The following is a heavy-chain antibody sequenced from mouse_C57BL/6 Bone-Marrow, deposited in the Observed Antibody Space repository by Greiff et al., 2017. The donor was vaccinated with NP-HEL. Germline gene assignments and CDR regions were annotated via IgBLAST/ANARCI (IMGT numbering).Heavy chain of an antibody. CDR3: AIYYYGSYWYFDV. D-gene: IGHD1-1*01. CDR2: INSDGGST. J-gene: IGHJ1*03. CDR1: EYEFPSHD. V-gene: IGHV5-2*01. Sequence: EVKLMESGGGLVQPGESLKLSCESNEYEFPSHDMSWVRKTPEKRLELVAAINSDGGSTYYPDTMERRFIISRDNTKKTLYLQMSSLRSEDTALYYCAIYYYGSYWYFDVWGTGTTVTVSS.